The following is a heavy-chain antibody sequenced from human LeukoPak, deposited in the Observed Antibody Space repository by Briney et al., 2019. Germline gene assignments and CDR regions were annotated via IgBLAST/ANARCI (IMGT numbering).Heavy chain of an antibody. D-gene: IGHD5-12*01. CDR3: AREGDIVATTIDY. V-gene: IGHV1-2*02. CDR1: GCTFIGYY. J-gene: IGHJ4*02. CDR2: INPNSGGT. Sequence: ASVKVSCKASGCTFIGYYMYWVRQAPGQGLEWMGWINPNSGGTNYAQKFQGRVTMTRDTSTSTAYMELGRLRSDDTAVYYCAREGDIVATTIDYWGQGTLVTVSS.